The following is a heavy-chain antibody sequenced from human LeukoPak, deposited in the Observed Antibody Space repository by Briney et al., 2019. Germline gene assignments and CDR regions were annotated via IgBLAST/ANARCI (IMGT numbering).Heavy chain of an antibody. Sequence: GGSLRLSCAASGFTFRNHWMHWVRQAPGKGLVWVSRVDGDGSGASYADFVRGRFTISRDNAKDTLYLQMNSLRAEDTAVYYCVSLVVTADLAFDIWGQGTMVAVSS. CDR2: VDGDGSGA. D-gene: IGHD2-21*02. CDR1: GFTFRNHW. V-gene: IGHV3-74*01. J-gene: IGHJ3*02. CDR3: VSLVVTADLAFDI.